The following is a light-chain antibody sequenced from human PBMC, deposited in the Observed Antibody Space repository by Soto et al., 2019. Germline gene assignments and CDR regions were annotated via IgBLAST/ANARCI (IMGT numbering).Light chain of an antibody. CDR3: QQYDSSPLT. J-gene: IGKJ5*01. CDR1: QSVTSNY. Sequence: EIVLTQSPGTLSLSPGARATLSCRVRQSVTSNYLAWYSQKPGQAPRLIIYGASSRVTGIPYRFSGSGSGTDFAITISGLEPEYFAMYCCQQYDSSPLTVGQGPGLEI. CDR2: GAS. V-gene: IGKV3-20*01.